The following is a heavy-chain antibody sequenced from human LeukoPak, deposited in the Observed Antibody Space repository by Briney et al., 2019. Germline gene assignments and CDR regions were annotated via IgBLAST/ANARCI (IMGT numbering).Heavy chain of an antibody. CDR3: AKDRYGHSLVDY. D-gene: IGHD3-10*01. Sequence: GRSLRLSCAASGFTFSSYGMHWDRQAPGKGLEWVAVISYDGSNKYYADSVKGRFTISRDNSKNTLYLQMNSLRAEDTAVYYCAKDRYGHSLVDYWGQGTLVTVSS. V-gene: IGHV3-30*18. CDR1: GFTFSSYG. CDR2: ISYDGSNK. J-gene: IGHJ4*02.